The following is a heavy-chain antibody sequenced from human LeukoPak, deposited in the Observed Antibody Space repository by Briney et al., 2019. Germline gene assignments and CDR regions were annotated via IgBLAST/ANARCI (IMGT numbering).Heavy chain of an antibody. D-gene: IGHD4-17*01. CDR2: IIPIFGTA. J-gene: IGHJ4*02. V-gene: IGHV1-69*13. CDR3: ARDFTGCHGDYGD. CDR1: AGTFSSYA. Sequence: AVTVSFKASAGTFSSYAISWLRQAPGQGLEWMGGIIPIFGTANYSQKFQGRVTITADESTSTAYMELSSLRSEDTAVYYCARDFTGCHGDYGDWGQGTLVTVSS.